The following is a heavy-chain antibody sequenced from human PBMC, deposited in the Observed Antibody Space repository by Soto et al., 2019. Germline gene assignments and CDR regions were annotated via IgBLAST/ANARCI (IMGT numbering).Heavy chain of an antibody. CDR1: GGSFSGYY. CDR2: INHSGST. V-gene: IGHV4-34*01. CDR3: ARGVLLWFGELPLGWFDP. D-gene: IGHD3-10*01. Sequence: QVQLQQWGAGLLKPSETLSLTCAVYGGSFSGYYWSWIRQPPGKGLEWIGEINHSGSTNYNPPLKMHVTISVETSKNQFSLKLSSVTAADTAVYYCARGVLLWFGELPLGWFDPWGQGTLVTVSS. J-gene: IGHJ5*02.